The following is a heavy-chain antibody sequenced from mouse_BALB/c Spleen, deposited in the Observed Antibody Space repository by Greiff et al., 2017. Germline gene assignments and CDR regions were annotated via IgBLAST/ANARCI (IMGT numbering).Heavy chain of an antibody. D-gene: IGHD3-1*01. CDR3: ARRGLLGAMDY. J-gene: IGHJ4*01. V-gene: IGHV5-6-3*01. CDR2: INSNGGST. Sequence: EVKLVESGGGLVQPGGSLKLSCAASGFTFSSYGMSWVRQTPDKRLELVATINSNGGSTYYPDSVKGRFTISRDNAKNTLYLQMSSLKSEDTAMYYCARRGLLGAMDYWGQGTSVTVSS. CDR1: GFTFSSYG.